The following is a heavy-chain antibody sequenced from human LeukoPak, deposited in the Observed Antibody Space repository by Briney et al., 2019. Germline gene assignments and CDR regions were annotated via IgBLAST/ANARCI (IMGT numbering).Heavy chain of an antibody. CDR1: GYSISNGYY. D-gene: IGHD6-13*01. CDR2: VSHRGST. V-gene: IGHV4-38-2*02. Sequence: SETLSLTCTVSGYSISNGYYWGWIRQSPGKGLEWVGSVSHRGSTYYNPSLRSRVTISVDRSKQKFSLRLTSVTAADTAVYYCARDILATSIAAPYYWGQGTLVTVSS. CDR3: ARDILATSIAAPYY. J-gene: IGHJ4*02.